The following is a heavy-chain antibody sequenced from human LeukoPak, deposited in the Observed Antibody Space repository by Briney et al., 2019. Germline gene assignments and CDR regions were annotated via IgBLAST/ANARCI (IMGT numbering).Heavy chain of an antibody. CDR3: ARRAGAYSHPYDY. D-gene: IGHD4/OR15-4a*01. CDR2: IYSGTT. Sequence: GGSLRLSCTVSGFSVSDNSMSWVRQAPGKGLEWVSFIYSGTTHYSDSVKGRFTISRDNSKNTLYLQMNSLRAEDAAVYYCARRAGAYSHPYDYWGQGTLVTVSS. CDR1: GFSVSDNS. V-gene: IGHV3-53*01. J-gene: IGHJ4*02.